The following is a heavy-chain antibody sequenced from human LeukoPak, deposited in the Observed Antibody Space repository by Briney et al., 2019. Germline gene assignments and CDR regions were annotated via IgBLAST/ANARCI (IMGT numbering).Heavy chain of an antibody. Sequence: SETLSPTCAVYGGSLSGYYWNWIRQPPRKGLQWIGEINHSGSTNYNPSLKGRVTISLDTSKNQFSLKLSSVTAADTAVYYCARVRAGSSSPSVSDSFDIWGQGTMVTVSS. CDR2: INHSGST. J-gene: IGHJ3*02. D-gene: IGHD6-6*01. V-gene: IGHV4-34*01. CDR3: ARVRAGSSSPSVSDSFDI. CDR1: GGSLSGYY.